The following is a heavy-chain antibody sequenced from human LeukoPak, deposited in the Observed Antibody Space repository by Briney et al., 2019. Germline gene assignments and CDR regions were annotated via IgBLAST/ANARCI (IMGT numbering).Heavy chain of an antibody. CDR1: GGSISSYY. V-gene: IGHV4-59*01. CDR2: IYYSGST. Sequence: SETLSLTCTVSGGSISSYYWSWIRQPPRKGLEWIGYIYYSGSTNYNPSLKSRVTISVDTSKNQFSLKLSSVTAADTAVYYCARALQQLWVDYWGQGTLVTVSS. D-gene: IGHD5-18*01. J-gene: IGHJ4*02. CDR3: ARALQQLWVDY.